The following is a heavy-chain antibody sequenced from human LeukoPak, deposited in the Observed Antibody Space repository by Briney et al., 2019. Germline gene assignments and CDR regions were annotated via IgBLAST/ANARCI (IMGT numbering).Heavy chain of an antibody. CDR3: AKDLRSTSCLWYYYGMDV. V-gene: IGHV3-23*01. CDR2: ISGSGDST. CDR1: GFTFSSYA. J-gene: IGHJ6*02. Sequence: GGSLRLSCAASGFTFSSYAMSWVRQAPGKGLEWVSAISGSGDSTYYADSVRGRFTISRDNSKNTLYLQMNSLRAEDTAVYYCAKDLRSTSCLWYYYGMDVWGQGTTVTVSS. D-gene: IGHD2-2*01.